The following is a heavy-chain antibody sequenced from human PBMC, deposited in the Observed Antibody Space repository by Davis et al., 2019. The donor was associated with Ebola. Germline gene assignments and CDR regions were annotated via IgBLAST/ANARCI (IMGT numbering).Heavy chain of an antibody. CDR1: GGSVSTGNYY. J-gene: IGHJ6*03. Sequence: SETLSLTCIVSGGSVSTGNYYWSWIRQPPGKELEWIGNIYHSGSTNYKPSLKSRVTISTDTSKNQFSLKLNSVTAADTAVYYCARGIGVDANANYYYYYYMDVWGKGTTVTVSS. V-gene: IGHV4-61*01. CDR2: IYHSGST. D-gene: IGHD6-19*01. CDR3: ARGIGVDANANYYYYYYMDV.